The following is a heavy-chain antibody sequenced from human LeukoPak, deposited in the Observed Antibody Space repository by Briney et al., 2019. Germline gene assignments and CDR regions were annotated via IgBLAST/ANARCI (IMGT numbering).Heavy chain of an antibody. Sequence: SETLSLTCTVSGGSISSRTYYWGWIRQPPGKGLEWIGSIFYSGSTYYNPSLKSRVTISVDTSKNQFSLKLSSVTAADTAVYYCARHGYTCGHYYYYYYMDVWGKGTTVTVS. CDR2: IFYSGST. V-gene: IGHV4-39*01. CDR1: GGSISSRTYY. J-gene: IGHJ6*03. D-gene: IGHD5-12*01. CDR3: ARHGYTCGHYYYYYYMDV.